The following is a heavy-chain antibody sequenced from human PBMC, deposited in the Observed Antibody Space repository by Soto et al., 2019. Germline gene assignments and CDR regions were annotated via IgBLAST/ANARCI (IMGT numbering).Heavy chain of an antibody. CDR3: AIFGGGY. J-gene: IGHJ4*02. V-gene: IGHV3-30-3*01. CDR1: GFTFSSYA. CDR2: ISYDGSNK. Sequence: GSLRLSCAASGFTFSSYAMHWVRQAPGKGLEWVAVISYDGSNKYYADSVKGRFTISRDNSKNTLYLQMNSLGAEDTAVYYCAIFGGGYWGQGTLVTVSS. D-gene: IGHD3-3*01.